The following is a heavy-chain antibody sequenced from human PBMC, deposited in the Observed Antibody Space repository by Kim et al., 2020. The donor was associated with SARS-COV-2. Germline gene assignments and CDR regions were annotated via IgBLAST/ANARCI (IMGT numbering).Heavy chain of an antibody. V-gene: IGHV1-18*01. Sequence: ASVKVSCKASGYTFTSYGISWVRQAPGQGLEWMGWISAYNGNTNYAQKLQGRVTMTTDTSTSTAYMELRSLRSDDTAVYYCARDQLLRYFDWLPLRGWFDPWGQGTLVTVSS. CDR3: ARDQLLRYFDWLPLRGWFDP. J-gene: IGHJ5*02. D-gene: IGHD3-9*01. CDR1: GYTFTSYG. CDR2: ISAYNGNT.